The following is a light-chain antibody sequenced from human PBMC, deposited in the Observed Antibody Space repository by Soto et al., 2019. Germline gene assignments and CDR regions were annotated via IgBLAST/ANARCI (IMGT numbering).Light chain of an antibody. V-gene: IGLV2-14*01. CDR1: SSDVGGHNH. J-gene: IGLJ1*01. CDR3: AAWSDSLSAYV. CDR2: ELS. Sequence: QSVLTQPASVSGSPGQSITISCTGTSSDVGGHNHVSWYQQYPGKAPKLMIYELSDRPSGVSDRFSGSKSGNTASLTISGLQAEDEADYYCAAWSDSLSAYVFGTGTKLTVL.